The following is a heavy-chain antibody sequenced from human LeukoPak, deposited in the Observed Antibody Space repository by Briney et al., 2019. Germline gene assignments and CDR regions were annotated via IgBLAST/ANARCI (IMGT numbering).Heavy chain of an antibody. CDR1: GDSVSSNSAA. Sequence: SQTLSLTCAISGDSVSSNSAAWNWIRQSPSRGLEWLGRTYYRSKWYNDYAVSVKSRITINPDTSKNQFSLQLNSVTPEDTAVYYCARGHHDSSGYYHAPPGYFDYWGQGTLVTVSS. V-gene: IGHV6-1*01. D-gene: IGHD3-22*01. CDR2: TYYRSKWYN. J-gene: IGHJ4*02. CDR3: ARGHHDSSGYYHAPPGYFDY.